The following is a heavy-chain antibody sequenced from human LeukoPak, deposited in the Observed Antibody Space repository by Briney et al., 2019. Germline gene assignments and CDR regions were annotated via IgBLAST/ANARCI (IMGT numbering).Heavy chain of an antibody. J-gene: IGHJ4*02. CDR1: GFTFSNYA. Sequence: GASLRLSCVASGFTFSNYAMSWVRQAPGKGLEWVSAITGSCRNTYYADSVTGRFTISRDNSKNTVFLQMNSLRAEDTAVYYCAKWGDYDVLTGYYVSDYWGQGTLVTVSS. CDR2: ITGSCRNT. V-gene: IGHV3-23*01. CDR3: AKWGDYDVLTGYYVSDY. D-gene: IGHD3-9*01.